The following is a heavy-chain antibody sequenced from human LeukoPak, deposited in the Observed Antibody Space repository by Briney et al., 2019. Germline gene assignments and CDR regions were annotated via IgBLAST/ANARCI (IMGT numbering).Heavy chain of an antibody. CDR2: INPNSGGT. CDR3: ARGPFPGSTENNWFDP. CDR1: GYTFTGYY. V-gene: IGHV1-2*02. Sequence: GASVKVSCKASGYTFTGYYMHWVRQAPGQGLEWMGWINPNSGGTNYAQKFQGRVTMTRDTSISTAYMELSRLRSDDTAVYYCARGPFPGSTENNWFDPWGQGTLVTVSS. D-gene: IGHD3-3*02. J-gene: IGHJ5*02.